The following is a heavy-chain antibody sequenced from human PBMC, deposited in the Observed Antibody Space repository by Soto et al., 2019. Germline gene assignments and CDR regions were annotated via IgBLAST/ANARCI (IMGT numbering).Heavy chain of an antibody. V-gene: IGHV4-30-4*01. D-gene: IGHD3-3*01. CDR1: GGSISSGDYY. J-gene: IGHJ5*02. CDR3: ARASPAITIFGVAITGTVFDP. CDR2: IYYSGST. Sequence: SETLSLTCTVSGGSISSGDYYWSWIRQPPGKGLEWIGYIYYSGSTYYNPSLKSRVTISVDTSKNQFSLKLSSVTAADTAVYYCARASPAITIFGVAITGTVFDPWGQGTLVTVSS.